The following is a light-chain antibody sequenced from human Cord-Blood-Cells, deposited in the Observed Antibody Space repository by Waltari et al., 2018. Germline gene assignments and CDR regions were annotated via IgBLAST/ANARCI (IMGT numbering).Light chain of an antibody. V-gene: IGLV3-10*01. CDR3: YSTDSSWNRRRV. CDR1: ALPKKL. Sequence: SYELTQPPSVSVSPGQTARITCSGDALPKKLAYWYHQKAGRAAVLDIYENSKRPSGIPEGFSGSSSGTMATLTISGAQVEDEADYYGYSTDSSWNRRRVLGSGTKVTVL. CDR2: ENS. J-gene: IGLJ1*01.